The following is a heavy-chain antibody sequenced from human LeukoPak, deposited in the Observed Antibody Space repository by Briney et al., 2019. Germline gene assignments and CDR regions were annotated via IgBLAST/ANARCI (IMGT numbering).Heavy chain of an antibody. CDR2: IWHDGDKN. V-gene: IGHV3-30*02. CDR1: GFPFYTYG. J-gene: IGHJ5*02. Sequence: GGSLRLSCAASGFPFYTYGMHWVRQAPGKGLEWVAVIWHDGDKNYYSDSVKGRFTISRDNSKNTLYLQMNSLRAEDTAVYYCAKDGSIAARPDLGGWFDPWGQGTLVTVSS. CDR3: AKDGSIAARPDLGGWFDP. D-gene: IGHD6-6*01.